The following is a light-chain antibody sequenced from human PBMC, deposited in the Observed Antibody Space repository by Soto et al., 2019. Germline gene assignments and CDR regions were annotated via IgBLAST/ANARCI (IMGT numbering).Light chain of an antibody. Sequence: EIVLTQSPGTLSLSPGERATLSCRASQSVSSGYLAWFQQRPGQAPRLLIYGASRRATDIPDRFSGSGSGTDFTLTISRLEPEDFVMYYCQQYGTSPRTFGQGTKVEIK. J-gene: IGKJ1*01. CDR1: QSVSSGY. CDR3: QQYGTSPRT. V-gene: IGKV3-20*01. CDR2: GAS.